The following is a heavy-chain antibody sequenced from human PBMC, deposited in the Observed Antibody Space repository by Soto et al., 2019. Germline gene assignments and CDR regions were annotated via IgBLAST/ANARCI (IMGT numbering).Heavy chain of an antibody. Sequence: SETLSLTCAVYGGSFSGYYWSWIRQPPGKGLEWIGEINHSGSTNYNPSLKSRVTISVDTSKNQFSLKLSSVTAADTAVYYCARVDGYKLHPLYYYYVMDFWGPGTTVT. CDR3: ARVDGYKLHPLYYYYVMDF. CDR2: INHSGST. V-gene: IGHV4-34*01. J-gene: IGHJ6*02. D-gene: IGHD5-12*01. CDR1: GGSFSGYY.